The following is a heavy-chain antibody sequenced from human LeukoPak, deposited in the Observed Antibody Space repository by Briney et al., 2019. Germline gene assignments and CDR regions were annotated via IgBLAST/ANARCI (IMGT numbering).Heavy chain of an antibody. CDR1: GYSFTSYW. Sequence: GESLKISCKGSGYSFTSYWIGWVRQMPGKGLEWMGIIYPGDSDTRYSPSFQGQVTISADKSISTAYLQWSSLKASDTAMYYCARHLGGWLQSSPSYYFDYWGQGTLVTVSS. V-gene: IGHV5-51*01. CDR2: IYPGDSDT. D-gene: IGHD5-24*01. CDR3: ARHLGGWLQSSPSYYFDY. J-gene: IGHJ4*02.